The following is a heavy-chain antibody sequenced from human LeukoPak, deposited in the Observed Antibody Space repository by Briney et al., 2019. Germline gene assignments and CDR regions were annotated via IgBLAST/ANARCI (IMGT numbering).Heavy chain of an antibody. J-gene: IGHJ3*02. CDR3: AWTVNWDDAFDI. V-gene: IGHV4-61*02. Sequence: SETLSLTCTVSGGSISSGSYYWSWIRQPAGKGLEWIGRIYTSGSTNYNPSLKSRVTISVDTSKNQFSLKLSSVTAADTAVYYCAWTVNWDDAFDIWGQGTMVTVSS. CDR2: IYTSGST. CDR1: GGSISSGSYY. D-gene: IGHD4-17*01.